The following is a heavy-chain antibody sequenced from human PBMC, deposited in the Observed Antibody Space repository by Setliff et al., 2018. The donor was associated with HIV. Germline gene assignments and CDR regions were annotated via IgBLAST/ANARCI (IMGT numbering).Heavy chain of an antibody. CDR1: GFTFRNAW. CDR3: TTDGLSYYNFLVGYYKFDY. Sequence: GGSLRLSCAASGFTFRNAWMNWVRQAPGKGLEWVGRIKSKTDGGTTDYASPVKGRFTIPREDSKNTLYLQMNSLKTEDTAVYYCTTDGLSYYNFLVGYYKFDYWGQGTLVTVSS. J-gene: IGHJ4*02. CDR2: IKSKTDGGTT. D-gene: IGHD3-9*01. V-gene: IGHV3-15*01.